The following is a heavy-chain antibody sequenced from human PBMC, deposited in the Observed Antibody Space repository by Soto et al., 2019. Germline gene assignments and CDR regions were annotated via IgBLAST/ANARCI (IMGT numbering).Heavy chain of an antibody. CDR3: VKDRYSSGWEGYFDF. D-gene: IGHD6-19*01. V-gene: IGHV3-30*18. CDR1: GFIFSDYA. J-gene: IGHJ4*02. CDR2: LSYDRKNK. Sequence: QVHLVASGGDVVQPGRSLRLSCEASGFIFSDYAMHWVRQAPGKGLEWVAILSYDRKNKYYADSVKGRFTISRDNSNNALFLQMKSLRPEDTAVYYCVKDRYSSGWEGYFDFWGQGTLVTVSS.